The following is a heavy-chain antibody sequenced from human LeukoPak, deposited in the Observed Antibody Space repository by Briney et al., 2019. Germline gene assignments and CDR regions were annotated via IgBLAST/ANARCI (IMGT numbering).Heavy chain of an antibody. CDR3: ARVPDSGSYYSPFDY. D-gene: IGHD1-26*01. CDR2: IIPIFGTA. CDR1: GGTFSSYA. Sequence: ASVKVSCKASGGTFSSYAISWVRQAPGQGLEWMGGIIPIFGTANYAQKFQGRVTITADESTSTAYMELSSLRSEDTAVYYCARVPDSGSYYSPFDYWGQGTLVTVSS. V-gene: IGHV1-69*13. J-gene: IGHJ4*02.